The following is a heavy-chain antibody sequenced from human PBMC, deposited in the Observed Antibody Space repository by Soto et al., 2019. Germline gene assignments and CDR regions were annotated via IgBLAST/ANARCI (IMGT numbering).Heavy chain of an antibody. CDR2: IYPGDSST. CDR1: GYSFTSYW. Sequence: PGESLKISCKGSGYSFTSYWIGWVRQMPGKGLEWMGIIYPGDSSTRYSPSFQGQVTISVDKSIRTVYLQWSSLEASDTSMYYCARLQGLLTSFFDYWGQGTPVTVSS. V-gene: IGHV5-51*01. CDR3: ARLQGLLTSFFDY. D-gene: IGHD1-26*01. J-gene: IGHJ4*02.